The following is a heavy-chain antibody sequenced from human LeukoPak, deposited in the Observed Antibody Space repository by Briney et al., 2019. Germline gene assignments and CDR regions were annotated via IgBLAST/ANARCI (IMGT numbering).Heavy chain of an antibody. V-gene: IGHV6-1*01. CDR2: TYYRSKWSN. CDR1: GDSVSSNSAA. CDR3: ARGSNDYRDYSFDC. Sequence: SQTLSLTCATSGDSVSSNSAAWNWIRQSPSRGLEWLGRTYYRSKWSNNYAVSVKSRITINSDTSKNQFALQLNSVTPEDTAVYYCARGSNDYRDYSFDCWGQGTLVTVSS. J-gene: IGHJ4*02. D-gene: IGHD4-17*01.